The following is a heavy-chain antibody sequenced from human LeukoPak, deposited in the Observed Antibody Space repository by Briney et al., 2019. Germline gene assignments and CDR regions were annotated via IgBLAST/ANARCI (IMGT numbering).Heavy chain of an antibody. J-gene: IGHJ4*02. CDR3: ARGVLMVYATPVIDY. CDR1: GGSFSGYY. V-gene: IGHV4-34*01. Sequence: SETLSLTCAVDGGSFSGYYWSWIRQPPGKGLEWIGEINHSGSTNYNPSLKSRVTISVDTSKNQFSLKLSSVTAADTAVYYCARGVLMVYATPVIDYWGQGTLVTVSS. CDR2: INHSGST. D-gene: IGHD2-8*01.